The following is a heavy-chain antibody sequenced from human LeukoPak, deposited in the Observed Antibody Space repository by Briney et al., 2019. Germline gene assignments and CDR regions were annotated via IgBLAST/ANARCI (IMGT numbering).Heavy chain of an antibody. CDR2: IYYSGST. CDR1: GGSISSSSYY. Sequence: SETLSLTCTVSGGSISSSSYYWGWIRQPPGKGLEWIGSIYYSGSTYYNPSLKSRVTISVDTSKNQFSLKLSSVTAEDTAVYYCARVGPWVNPDYYYYYMDVWGKGTTVTVSS. J-gene: IGHJ6*03. CDR3: ARVGPWVNPDYYYYYMDV. V-gene: IGHV4-39*07. D-gene: IGHD1-14*01.